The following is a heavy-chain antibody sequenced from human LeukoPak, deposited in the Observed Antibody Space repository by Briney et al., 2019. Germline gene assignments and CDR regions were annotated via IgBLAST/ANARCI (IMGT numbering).Heavy chain of an antibody. J-gene: IGHJ4*02. Sequence: GGSPRLSCAASGFTFDDYTMHWVRQAPGKGLEWVSLISWDGGSTYYADSLKGRFTISRDNAKNSLYLQMNSLRVEDTAVYYCARGPQSYSSSWYVDYWGQGTLVTVSS. CDR1: GFTFDDYT. CDR3: ARGPQSYSSSWYVDY. CDR2: ISWDGGST. D-gene: IGHD6-13*01. V-gene: IGHV3-43*01.